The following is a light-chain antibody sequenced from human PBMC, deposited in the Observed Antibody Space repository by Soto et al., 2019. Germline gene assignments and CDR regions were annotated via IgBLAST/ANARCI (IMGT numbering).Light chain of an antibody. V-gene: IGLV2-11*01. CDR1: SSDVGGYNY. J-gene: IGLJ2*01. Sequence: QSVLTQPRSVSGSPGQSVTISCTGTSSDVGGYNYVSWYQQHPGKAPKLMIYDVSKRPSGVPDRFSGSKSCNTASLTIFRLQAEDEADYYCCSYAGSYVVFGGGTELTVL. CDR3: CSYAGSYVV. CDR2: DVS.